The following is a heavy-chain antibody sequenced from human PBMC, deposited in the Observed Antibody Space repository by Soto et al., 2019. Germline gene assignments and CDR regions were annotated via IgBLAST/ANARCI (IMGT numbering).Heavy chain of an antibody. Sequence: PSETLSLTCTVSGGSISSYYWSWIRQSPEKGLEWIGYIYHTGTTNYNPSLKSRVSISVDTSRNQFSLKLSSVTAADTAVYYCAREFSNSPEAFDSWGQGSLVTVSS. CDR1: GGSISSYY. CDR2: IYHTGTT. V-gene: IGHV4-59*01. J-gene: IGHJ4*02. CDR3: AREFSNSPEAFDS. D-gene: IGHD6-6*01.